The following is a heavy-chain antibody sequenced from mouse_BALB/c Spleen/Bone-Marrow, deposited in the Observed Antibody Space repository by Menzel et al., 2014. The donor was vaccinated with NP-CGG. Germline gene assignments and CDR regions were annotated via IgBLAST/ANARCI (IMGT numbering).Heavy chain of an antibody. J-gene: IGHJ2*01. CDR3: ARDYGNLYYFDY. D-gene: IGHD2-1*01. Sequence: LVKTGASVKISCKASGYSFTGYYMHWVKQSHGKSLERIGYISCYNGATSYNQKFKGKATFTADTSSSTAYMQFNRLTSEDSAVYYCARDYGNLYYFDYWGQGTTLTVSS. CDR2: ISCYNGAT. V-gene: IGHV1S34*01. CDR1: GYSFTGYY.